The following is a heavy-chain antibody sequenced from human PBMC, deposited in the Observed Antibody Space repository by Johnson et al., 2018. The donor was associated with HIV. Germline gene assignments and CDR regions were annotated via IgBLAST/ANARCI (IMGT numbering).Heavy chain of an antibody. Sequence: VQLVESGGDLVKPGGSLRLSCAASGFTFSSYDMHWVRQAPGKGLEWVAGINWSGGRTGYAESVTARFLISRDNAKNSLYLQMNSLRVEDTALYYCVRVGGNGNYFFDPFDMWGQGTMVTVSS. D-gene: IGHD2/OR15-2a*01. J-gene: IGHJ3*02. CDR1: GFTFSSYD. CDR3: VRVGGNGNYFFDPFDM. CDR2: INWSGGRT. V-gene: IGHV3-20*04.